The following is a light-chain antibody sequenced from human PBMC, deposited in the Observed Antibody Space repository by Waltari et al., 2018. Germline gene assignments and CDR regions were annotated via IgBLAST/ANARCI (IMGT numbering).Light chain of an antibody. CDR1: QSVSSY. CDR2: DAS. J-gene: IGKJ4*01. V-gene: IGKV3-11*01. Sequence: IVLTQSPATLSLSPGERATPPCRASQSVSSYLAWYQQKPGQAPRLLIYDASNRATGIPARFSGSGSGTDFTLMISSLQSEDFAVYYCQQYNNWPLTFGGGTRVEI. CDR3: QQYNNWPLT.